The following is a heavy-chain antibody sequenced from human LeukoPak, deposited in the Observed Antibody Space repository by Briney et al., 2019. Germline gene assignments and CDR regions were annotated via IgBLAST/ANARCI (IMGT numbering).Heavy chain of an antibody. CDR3: ARGKRY. Sequence: PSETLSLTCAVYGVSFSGYYWSWIRQPPGKGLEWIGEINHSGSTNYNPSLKSRVTISVDTSKNQFSLKLSSVTAADTAVYYCARGKRYWGQGTLVTVSS. CDR2: INHSGST. D-gene: IGHD5-24*01. V-gene: IGHV4-34*01. CDR1: GVSFSGYY. J-gene: IGHJ4*02.